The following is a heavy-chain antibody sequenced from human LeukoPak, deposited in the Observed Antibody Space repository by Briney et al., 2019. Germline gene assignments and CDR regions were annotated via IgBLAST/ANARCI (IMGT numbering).Heavy chain of an antibody. J-gene: IGHJ5*02. CDR2: IYYSGST. V-gene: IGHV4-59*01. D-gene: IGHD6-13*01. CDR3: ARARTSSWYLAQSWFDP. Sequence: SETQSLTCTVSGGSISSYYWSWIRQPPEKGMEWIGYIYYSGSTNYNPSLKSRVTISVDTSKNQFSLKLSSVTAADTAVYYCARARTSSWYLAQSWFDPWGQGTLVTVSS. CDR1: GGSISSYY.